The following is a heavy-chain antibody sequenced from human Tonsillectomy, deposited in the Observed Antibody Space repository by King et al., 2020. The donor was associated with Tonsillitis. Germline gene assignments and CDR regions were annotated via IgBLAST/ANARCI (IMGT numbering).Heavy chain of an antibody. CDR2: ISCSSSYT. CDR1: GFIFRDYY. D-gene: IGHD5-12*01. Sequence: VQLVESGGGLVKPGGSLRLSCAASGFIFRDYYMSCIRQAPGKGLEWVSSISCSSSYTNYAGYVEGRFTISRDKAKNSLYFQMNSLRVEDTAVYYCATSGLPNYWGQGTLVTVSS. J-gene: IGHJ4*02. V-gene: IGHV3-11*05. CDR3: ATSGLPNY.